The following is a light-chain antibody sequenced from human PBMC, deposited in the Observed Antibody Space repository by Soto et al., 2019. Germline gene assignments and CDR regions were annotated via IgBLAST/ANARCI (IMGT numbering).Light chain of an antibody. V-gene: IGLV2-14*01. CDR1: SSDIGAYDY. J-gene: IGLJ2*01. CDR2: EVS. CDR3: SSYTSSSTLVV. Sequence: QSALTQPASLSGSPGQSITISCTGTSSDIGAYDYVSWFQQHPGKAPKLMISEVSNRPSGVSNRFSGSKSGNTASLTISGLQAEDEADYYCSSYTSSSTLVVFGGGTKVTVL.